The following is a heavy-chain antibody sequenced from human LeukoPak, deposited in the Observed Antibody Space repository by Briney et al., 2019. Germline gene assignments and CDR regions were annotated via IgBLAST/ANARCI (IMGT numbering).Heavy chain of an antibody. CDR1: GGSFSGYY. CDR2: INHSGST. J-gene: IGHJ4*02. D-gene: IGHD2-15*01. V-gene: IGHV4-34*01. Sequence: SETLSLTCAVYGGSFSGYYWSWIRQPPGKGLEWIGEINHSGSTNYNPSLKSRVTISVDTSKNQFSLKLSSVTAADTAVYYCAGLTPVGGRFHNWGQGTLVTVSS. CDR3: AGLTPVGGRFHN.